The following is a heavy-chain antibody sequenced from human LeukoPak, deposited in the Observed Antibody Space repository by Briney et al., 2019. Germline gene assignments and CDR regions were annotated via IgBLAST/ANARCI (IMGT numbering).Heavy chain of an antibody. Sequence: PSETLSLTCTVSGGSISSYYWSWIRQPPGKGLEWIGYIYYSGSTDYNPSLKSRVTISVDTSKNQFSLKLSSVTAADTAVYYCAGEGGFCSSTSCSNFDYWGQGTLVTVSS. CDR2: IYYSGST. CDR3: AGEGGFCSSTSCSNFDY. CDR1: GGSISSYY. V-gene: IGHV4-59*01. J-gene: IGHJ4*02. D-gene: IGHD2-2*01.